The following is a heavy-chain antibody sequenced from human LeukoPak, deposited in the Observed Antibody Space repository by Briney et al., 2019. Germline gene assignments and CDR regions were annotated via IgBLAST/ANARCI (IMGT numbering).Heavy chain of an antibody. CDR2: ISTYNGNT. V-gene: IGHV1-18*01. Sequence: GASVKVSCKASGYTFTSYGISWVRQAPGQGLEWMGWISTYNGNTNYAQKLQGRVTMTTDTSTSTAYMELMSLRSDDTAVYYCARDLIRYCSGGSCSSSNYRGQGTLVT. D-gene: IGHD2-15*01. CDR3: ARDLIRYCSGGSCSSSNY. CDR1: GYTFTSYG. J-gene: IGHJ4*02.